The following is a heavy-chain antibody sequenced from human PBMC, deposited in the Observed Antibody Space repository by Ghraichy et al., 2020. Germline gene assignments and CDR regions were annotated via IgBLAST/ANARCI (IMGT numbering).Heavy chain of an antibody. V-gene: IGHV3-48*02. CDR1: GFSFSTYS. D-gene: IGHD3-16*02. J-gene: IGHJ4*02. CDR2: ISGSSGSI. Sequence: GESLNISCAASGFSFSTYSMNWVRQVPGKGLEWLSYISGSSGSIYYADSVRGRFTVSRDNAKNSLFLQMNSLRDEDTAVYYCARDLDDIWGNYRYSFNCWGQGTLVTVSS. CDR3: ARDLDDIWGNYRYSFNC.